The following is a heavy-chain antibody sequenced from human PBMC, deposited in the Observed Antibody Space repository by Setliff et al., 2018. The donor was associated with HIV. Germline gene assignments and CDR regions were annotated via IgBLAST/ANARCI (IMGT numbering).Heavy chain of an antibody. Sequence: PSETLSLTCTVSGASISTYYWSCIRQPPGKGLEWIGYIFYSGSSNYNPSLKSRVTMSVDTSKNEFSLNLTSVTTADTAVYYCARASSAAGIAPFDFWGQGTLVTVSS. CDR2: IFYSGSS. CDR1: GASISTYY. V-gene: IGHV4-59*01. CDR3: ARASSAAGIAPFDF. J-gene: IGHJ4*02. D-gene: IGHD6-13*01.